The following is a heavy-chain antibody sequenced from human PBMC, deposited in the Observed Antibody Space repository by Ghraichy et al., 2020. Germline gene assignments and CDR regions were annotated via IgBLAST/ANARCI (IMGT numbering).Heavy chain of an antibody. CDR3: ATWDPNVDTAMVTRY. CDR2: FDPEDGET. CDR1: GYTLTELS. V-gene: IGHV1-24*01. D-gene: IGHD5-18*01. J-gene: IGHJ4*02. Sequence: ASVKVSCKVSGYTLTELSMHWVRQAPGKGLEWMGGFDPEDGETIYAQKFQGRVTMTEDTSTDTAYMELSSLRSEDTAVYYCATWDPNVDTAMVTRYWGQGTLVTVSS.